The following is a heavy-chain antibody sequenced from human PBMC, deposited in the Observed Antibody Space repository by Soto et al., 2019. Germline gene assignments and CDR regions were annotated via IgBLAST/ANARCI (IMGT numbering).Heavy chain of an antibody. Sequence: PGGSLRLSCAASGFTFSSYGMHWVRQAPGKGLEWVAVISYDGSNKYYADSVKGRFTISRDNSKNTLYLQMNSLRAEDTAVYYCARVGANLGLHYGGNSGPFDYWGQRTLVSVSS. CDR3: ARVGANLGLHYGGNSGPFDY. CDR1: GFTFSSYG. CDR2: ISYDGSNK. J-gene: IGHJ4*02. D-gene: IGHD4-17*01. V-gene: IGHV3-30*03.